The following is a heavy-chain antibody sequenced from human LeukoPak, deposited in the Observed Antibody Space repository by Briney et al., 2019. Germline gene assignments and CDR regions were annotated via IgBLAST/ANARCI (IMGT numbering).Heavy chain of an antibody. D-gene: IGHD6-13*01. V-gene: IGHV4-34*01. CDR2: INHSGST. Sequence: SETLSLTCAVYGGSFSGYYWSWIRQPPGKGLEWIGEINHSGSTNYNPSLKSRVTISVDTSKNQFSLKLSSVTAADTAVYYCARSSSWYRFQHWGQGTLVTVSS. J-gene: IGHJ1*01. CDR1: GGSFSGYY. CDR3: ARSSSWYRFQH.